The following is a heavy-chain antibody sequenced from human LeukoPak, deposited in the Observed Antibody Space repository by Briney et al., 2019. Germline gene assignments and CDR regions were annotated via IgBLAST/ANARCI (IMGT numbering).Heavy chain of an antibody. Sequence: SETLSLTCAVSGGSINSDDWSWVRRPPGKGLEWVCHIHHSGRSNYNPSPVSRVTLSVDMSRNQFSLRLSYVTAADTAVYYCARLTFPGLRYDDGRIFDIWGQGSVVTVSS. CDR3: ARLTFPGLRYDDGRIFDI. V-gene: IGHV4-59*08. CDR1: GGSINSDD. J-gene: IGHJ3*02. CDR2: IHHSGRS. D-gene: IGHD3-3*01.